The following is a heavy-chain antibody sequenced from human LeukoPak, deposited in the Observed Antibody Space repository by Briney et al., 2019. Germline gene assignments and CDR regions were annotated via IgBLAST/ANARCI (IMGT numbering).Heavy chain of an antibody. CDR2: ISSSSSYI. CDR1: GFTLSSYS. J-gene: IGHJ5*02. Sequence: GGSLRLSCAASGFTLSSYSMNWVRQAPGKGLEWVSSISSSSSYIYYADSVKGRFTISRDNAKNSLYLQMNSLRAEDTAVYYCARRRVGAANWFDPWGQGTLVTVSS. V-gene: IGHV3-21*01. D-gene: IGHD1-26*01. CDR3: ARRRVGAANWFDP.